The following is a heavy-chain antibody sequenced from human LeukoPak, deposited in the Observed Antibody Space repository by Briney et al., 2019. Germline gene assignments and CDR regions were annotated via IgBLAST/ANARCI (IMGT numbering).Heavy chain of an antibody. D-gene: IGHD1-26*01. CDR3: ARKLRLGGNWFDP. CDR1: GGTFTSYA. J-gene: IGHJ5*02. CDR2: IIPISGTT. V-gene: IGHV1-69*15. Sequence: SVKVSCKSSGGTFTSYAITWVRQAPGQGLEWMGKIIPISGTTNYAQKFQGRVTFTADESTSTAYMELSSLRSEDTALYYCARKLRLGGNWFDPWGQGTLVTVSS.